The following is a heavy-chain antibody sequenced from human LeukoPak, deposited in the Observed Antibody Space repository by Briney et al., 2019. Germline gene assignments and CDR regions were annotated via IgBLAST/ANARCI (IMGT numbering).Heavy chain of an antibody. J-gene: IGHJ6*03. CDR1: GFTFDDYG. CDR2: INWNGGST. V-gene: IGHV3-20*04. D-gene: IGHD2-2*01. Sequence: PGGSLRLSCAASGFTFDDYGMSWVRQAPGKGLEWVSGINWNGGSTGYADSVKGRFTISRDNAKNSLYLQMNSLRAEDTAVYYCARGGQYLDYYYYYMDVWGKGTTVTVSS. CDR3: ARGGQYLDYYYYYMDV.